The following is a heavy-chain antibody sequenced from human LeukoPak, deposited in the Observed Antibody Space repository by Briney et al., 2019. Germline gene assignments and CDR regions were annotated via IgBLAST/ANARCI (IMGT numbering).Heavy chain of an antibody. D-gene: IGHD1-1*01. CDR2: INHSGST. CDR3: AREKLGTTGTTRGLIDY. J-gene: IGHJ4*02. Sequence: SETLSLTCAVYGGSFSGYYWSWIRQPPGKGLEWIGEINHSGSTNYNPSLKSRVTISVDTSKNQFSLKLSSVTAADTAVYYCAREKLGTTGTTRGLIDYWGQGTLLTLSS. CDR1: GGSFSGYY. V-gene: IGHV4-34*01.